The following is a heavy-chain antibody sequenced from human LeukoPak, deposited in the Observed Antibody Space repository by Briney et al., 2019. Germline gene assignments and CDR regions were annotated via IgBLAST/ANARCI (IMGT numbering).Heavy chain of an antibody. J-gene: IGHJ4*02. CDR2: ISGSGGST. D-gene: IGHD6-13*01. CDR1: GFTFSSYA. CDR3: AKDPIAAAGTGFDY. V-gene: IGHV3-23*01. Sequence: GGSLRLSCAASGFTFSSYAMSGVRQAPGKGLEWASAISGSGGSTYYADSVKGRFTISRDNSKNTLYLQMNSLRAEDTAVYYCAKDPIAAAGTGFDYWGQGTLVTVSS.